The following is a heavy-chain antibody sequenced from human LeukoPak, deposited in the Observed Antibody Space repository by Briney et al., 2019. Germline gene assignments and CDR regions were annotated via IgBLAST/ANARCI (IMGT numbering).Heavy chain of an antibody. J-gene: IGHJ4*02. D-gene: IGHD2-21*01. Sequence: GGSLRLSCAASGFDFRHYVMHWVRQAPGKGLEWVALISYDGSVKYYADSVRGRFTISRDNSKNTLYLQMNSLGPEDTAVYYCAKDLNILMVYDRTYFGYWGQGTLVTVSS. CDR1: GFDFRHYV. CDR3: AKDLNILMVYDRTYFGY. CDR2: ISYDGSVK. V-gene: IGHV3-30*18.